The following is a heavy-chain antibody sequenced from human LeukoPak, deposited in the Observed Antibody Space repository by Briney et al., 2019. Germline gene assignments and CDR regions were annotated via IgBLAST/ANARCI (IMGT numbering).Heavy chain of an antibody. CDR2: IIPILGIA. CDR3: ARVEIDYGDYLNWFDP. Sequence: GASVTVSCKASGGTFSSYAISWVRQAPGQGLEWMGRIIPILGIANYAQKFRGRVTITADKSTSTAYMELSSLRSEDTAVYYCARVEIDYGDYLNWFDPWGQGTLVTVSS. D-gene: IGHD4-17*01. J-gene: IGHJ5*02. V-gene: IGHV1-69*04. CDR1: GGTFSSYA.